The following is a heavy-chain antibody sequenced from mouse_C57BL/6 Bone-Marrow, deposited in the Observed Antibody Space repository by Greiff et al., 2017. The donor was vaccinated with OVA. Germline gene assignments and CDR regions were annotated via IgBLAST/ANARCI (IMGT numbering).Heavy chain of an antibody. J-gene: IGHJ2*01. CDR3: ASDGYYGGLFDY. V-gene: IGHV1-54*01. CDR1: GYAFTNYL. CDR2: INPGSGGT. D-gene: IGHD2-3*01. Sequence: QVQLQQSGAELVRPGTSVKVSCKASGYAFTNYLIEWVKQRPGQGLEWIGVINPGSGGTNYNEKFKGKATLTADKSSSTAYMQLSILTSEDSAVYFCASDGYYGGLFDYWGQGTTLTVSS.